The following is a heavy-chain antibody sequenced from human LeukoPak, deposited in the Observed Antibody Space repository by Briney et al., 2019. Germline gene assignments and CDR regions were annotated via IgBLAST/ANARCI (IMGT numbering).Heavy chain of an antibody. D-gene: IGHD6-13*01. CDR3: AKTRPLDSSSWSHGDY. CDR2: ISQDGSGK. V-gene: IGHV3-7*03. CDR1: GFTFSNYW. J-gene: IGHJ4*02. Sequence: GGSLRLSCGASGFTFSNYWMSWVRQAPGKGLEWVINISQDGSGKNYADSVEGRFTISRDNAKNTLYLQMNSLRAEDTAVCYCAKTRPLDSSSWSHGDYWGQGTLVTVSS.